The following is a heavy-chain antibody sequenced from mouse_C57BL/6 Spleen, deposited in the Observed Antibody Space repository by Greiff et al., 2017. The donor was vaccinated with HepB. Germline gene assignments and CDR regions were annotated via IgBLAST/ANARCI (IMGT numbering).Heavy chain of an antibody. J-gene: IGHJ1*03. Sequence: QVQLQQPGAELVKPGASVKLSCKASGYTFTSYWMQWVKQRPGQGLEWIGEIDPSDGYTNYNQKFKGKATLTVDTSSSTAYMQLSSLTSEDAAVYYCARVMITNWYFDVWGTGTTVTVSS. D-gene: IGHD2-4*01. CDR2: IDPSDGYT. CDR1: GYTFTSYW. CDR3: ARVMITNWYFDV. V-gene: IGHV1-50*01.